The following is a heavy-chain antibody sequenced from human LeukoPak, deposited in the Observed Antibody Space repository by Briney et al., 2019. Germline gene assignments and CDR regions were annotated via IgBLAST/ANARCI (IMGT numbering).Heavy chain of an antibody. CDR1: GFTFGDYA. J-gene: IGHJ4*02. V-gene: IGHV3-49*04. Sequence: GSLRLSCTTSGFTFGDYAMSWVRQAPGKGLEWVGFIRNKTYGGTTDYAASVKGRFTTSRDDSKSIAYLQMNSLKTEDTAVYYCTRGRAYFGSWGQGTLVTVSS. CDR3: TRGRAYFGS. CDR2: IRNKTYGGTT.